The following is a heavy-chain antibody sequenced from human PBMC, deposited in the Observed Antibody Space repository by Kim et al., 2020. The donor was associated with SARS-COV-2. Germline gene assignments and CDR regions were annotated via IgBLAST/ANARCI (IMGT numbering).Heavy chain of an antibody. CDR2: ISADGRDT. V-gene: IGHV3-23*01. Sequence: GGSLRLSCAASRFTLSTYDMNWVRQAPGKGLEWVSAISADGRDTYYADSVKGRFTVSRYNSKNTLYLQMNSLRAGDTAVYYCERRFRAAITYCDYWGQG. CDR1: RFTLSTYD. D-gene: IGHD3-10*01. J-gene: IGHJ4*02. CDR3: ERRFRAAITYCDY.